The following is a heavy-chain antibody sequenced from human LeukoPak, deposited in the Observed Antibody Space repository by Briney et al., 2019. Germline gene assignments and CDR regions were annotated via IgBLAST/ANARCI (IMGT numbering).Heavy chain of an antibody. CDR1: GFTFSDYY. CDR2: ISSSGSTI. Sequence: GGSLRPSCAASGFTFSDYYMSWIRQAPGKGLEWVSYISSSGSTIYYADSVKGRFTISRDNAKNSLYLQMNSLRAEDTAVYYCARVVPPDIAVAGHFDYWGQGTLVTVSS. J-gene: IGHJ4*02. V-gene: IGHV3-11*01. D-gene: IGHD6-19*01. CDR3: ARVVPPDIAVAGHFDY.